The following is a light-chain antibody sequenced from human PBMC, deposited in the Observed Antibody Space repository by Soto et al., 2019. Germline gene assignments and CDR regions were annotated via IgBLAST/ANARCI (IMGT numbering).Light chain of an antibody. CDR3: CSYAGSSTYV. J-gene: IGLJ1*01. CDR1: SSDVGSYNL. CDR2: EGS. Sequence: QSALTQPASVSGSPGQSITISCTGTSSDVGSYNLVAWYQQHPGKSPKLMIYEGSKRPSGVSNRFSGSKSGNTASLTFSGLQAEADADQYCCSYAGSSTYVFGTGTKLTVL. V-gene: IGLV2-23*01.